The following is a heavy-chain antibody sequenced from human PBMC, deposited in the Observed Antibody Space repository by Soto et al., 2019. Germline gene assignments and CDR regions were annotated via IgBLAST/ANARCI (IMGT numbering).Heavy chain of an antibody. CDR3: ACGYYYYYGMDV. CDR2: INPNRGGT. Sequence: QVQLVQSGAEVKKPGASVKVSCKASGYTFTGYYMHWVRQAPGQGLEWMGWINPNRGGTNYAQKFQGRVTMTRDTSISTAYMELSRLRSDDTAVYYCACGYYYYYGMDVWGQGPTVTVSS. V-gene: IGHV1-2*02. D-gene: IGHD2-21*01. CDR1: GYTFTGYY. J-gene: IGHJ6*02.